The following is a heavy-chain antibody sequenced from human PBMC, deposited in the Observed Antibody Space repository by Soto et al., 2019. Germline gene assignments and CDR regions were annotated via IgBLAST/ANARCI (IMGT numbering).Heavy chain of an antibody. CDR3: ARERCDYSNYGFFDY. CDR1: GGTFSSYA. CDR2: IIRIFGTA. V-gene: IGHV1-69*12. J-gene: IGHJ4*02. D-gene: IGHD4-4*01. Sequence: QVQLVQSGAEVKKPGSSVKVSCKASGGTFSSYAISWVRQAPGQGLEWMGGIIRIFGTANYDQKFQGRSTITADESTNTAYMELSSLRSEDTAVYYCARERCDYSNYGFFDYWRQGPLVTVSS.